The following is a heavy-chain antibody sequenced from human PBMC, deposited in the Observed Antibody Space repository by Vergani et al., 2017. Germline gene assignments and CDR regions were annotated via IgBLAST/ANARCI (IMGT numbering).Heavy chain of an antibody. D-gene: IGHD3-10*01. CDR2: MYHSGST. V-gene: IGHV4-59*01. Sequence: QVRLQESGPGLVKPSETLSLTCSVSGGSMSGYYWSWIRQPPGKELEWIGYMYHSGSTNYNPSLETRVTISGDTSKNQFSLKLNSVTAADTAVYYCGRVADFYGLGSRLPDLWGQGILVTVSS. J-gene: IGHJ5*02. CDR3: GRVADFYGLGSRLPDL. CDR1: GGSMSGYY.